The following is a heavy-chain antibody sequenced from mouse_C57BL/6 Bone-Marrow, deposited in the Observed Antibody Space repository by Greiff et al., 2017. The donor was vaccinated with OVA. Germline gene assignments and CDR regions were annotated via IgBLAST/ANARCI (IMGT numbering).Heavy chain of an antibody. J-gene: IGHJ3*01. D-gene: IGHD2-2*01. CDR2: VNPSTGGT. V-gene: IGHV1-42*01. CDR3: ARSGYAWFAY. CDR1: GYSFTGYY. Sequence: VQLKQSGPELVKPGASVKISCKASGYSFTGYYMNWVKQSPEKSLEWIGEVNPSTGGTTYNQKFKAKATLTVDKSSSTAYMQLKSLTSEDSAVYYCARSGYAWFAYWGQGTLVTVSA.